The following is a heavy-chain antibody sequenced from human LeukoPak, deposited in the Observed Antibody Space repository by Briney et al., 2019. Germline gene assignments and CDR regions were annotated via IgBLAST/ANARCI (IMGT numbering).Heavy chain of an antibody. CDR1: GFTFSSYA. CDR3: AKGVLNIVVVPAARRGLVDYYGMDV. J-gene: IGHJ6*02. D-gene: IGHD2-2*01. V-gene: IGHV3-23*01. Sequence: GGSLRLSCAASGFTFSSYAMSWVRQAPGKGLEWVSTIIGSGGSTYYTDSVKGRFTISRDNSKNTLYLQMNNLRAEDTAVYYCAKGVLNIVVVPAARRGLVDYYGMDVWGQGTTVTVSS. CDR2: IIGSGGST.